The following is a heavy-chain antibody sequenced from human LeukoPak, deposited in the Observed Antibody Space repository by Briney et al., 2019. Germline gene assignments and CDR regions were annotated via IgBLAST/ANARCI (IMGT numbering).Heavy chain of an antibody. CDR2: VSGSGGST. D-gene: IGHD6-25*01. V-gene: IGHV3-23*01. J-gene: IGHJ4*02. CDR3: AKDGGSAPTFIDF. CDR1: GFTFRSYA. Sequence: GGSLRLSCAVSGFTFRSYAMSWVRQPPGKGLEWVSAVSGSGGSTYYADSVKGRFTISRDNSKNTLYLQMSSLRAEDTAVYYCAKDGGSAPTFIDFWGQGTLVTVSS.